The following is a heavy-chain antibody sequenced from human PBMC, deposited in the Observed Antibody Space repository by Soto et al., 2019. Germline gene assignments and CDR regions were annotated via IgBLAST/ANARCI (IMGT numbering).Heavy chain of an antibody. CDR2: INPNSGAT. CDR3: ARDGQWLVKRSYYYYGMDV. D-gene: IGHD6-19*01. V-gene: IGHV1-2*02. Sequence: ASVKVSCKASGYTFTGYYIHWVRQAPGQGLEWMGWINPNSGATNYAQKFQGRVTMTRDTSISTACMELSRLRSDDTAVYYCARDGQWLVKRSYYYYGMDVWGQGTTVTVSS. J-gene: IGHJ6*02. CDR1: GYTFTGYY.